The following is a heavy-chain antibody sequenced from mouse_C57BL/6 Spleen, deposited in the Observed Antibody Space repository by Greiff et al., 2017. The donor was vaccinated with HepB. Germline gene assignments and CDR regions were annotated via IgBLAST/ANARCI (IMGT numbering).Heavy chain of an antibody. Sequence: QVQLQQPGAELVKPGASVKMSCKASGYTFTSYWITWVKQRPGQGLEWIGDIYPGSGSTNYNEKFKSKATLTVDTSSSTAYMQLSSLTSEDSAVYDCARPDYGRAWFAYWGQGTLVTVSA. V-gene: IGHV1-55*01. CDR3: ARPDYGRAWFAY. D-gene: IGHD1-1*01. J-gene: IGHJ3*01. CDR2: IYPGSGST. CDR1: GYTFTSYW.